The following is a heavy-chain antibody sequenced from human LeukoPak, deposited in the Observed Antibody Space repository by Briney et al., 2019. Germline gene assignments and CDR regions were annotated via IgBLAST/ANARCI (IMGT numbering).Heavy chain of an antibody. CDR1: GFTFSSYG. D-gene: IGHD3-10*01. V-gene: IGHV3-30*18. CDR2: ISYEGSNK. Sequence: GGSLRLSCAASGFTFSSYGMHWVRQAPGKGVEWGAVISYEGSNKYYADSVKGRFTISRDNSKTPLYLQVNSLRAEDTAVYYCAKDGDYGSGSYYYAMDVWGKGTTVTVSS. J-gene: IGHJ6*04. CDR3: AKDGDYGSGSYYYAMDV.